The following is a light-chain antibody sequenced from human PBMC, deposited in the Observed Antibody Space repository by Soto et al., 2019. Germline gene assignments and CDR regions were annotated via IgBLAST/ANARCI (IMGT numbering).Light chain of an antibody. J-gene: IGLJ1*01. CDR2: RNN. CDR3: AAWDDSLSGHNYV. Sequence: QSVLTQPPSASGTPGQRVTISCSGSSSSIGSNYVYWYQQLPGTAPKLLIYRNNQRPSGVPDRFSGSKSGTSASLAISGLRSEDEADYYCAAWDDSLSGHNYVFGTGTRSPS. V-gene: IGLV1-47*01. CDR1: SSSIGSNY.